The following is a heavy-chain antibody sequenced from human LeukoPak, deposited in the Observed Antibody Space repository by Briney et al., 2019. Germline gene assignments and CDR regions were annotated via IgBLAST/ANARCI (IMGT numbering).Heavy chain of an antibody. J-gene: IGHJ2*01. CDR3: ARQQYYYDSSGYRAPGRWYFDL. CDR2: IYYSGST. CDR1: GGSISSSSYY. V-gene: IGHV4-39*01. D-gene: IGHD3-22*01. Sequence: SETLSLTCTVSGGSISSSSYYWGWIRQPPRKGLEWIGCIYYSGSTYYNPSLYSRLTISVDTSKNQFSLKLSSVTAADTAVYYCARQQYYYDSSGYRAPGRWYFDLWGRGTLVTVSS.